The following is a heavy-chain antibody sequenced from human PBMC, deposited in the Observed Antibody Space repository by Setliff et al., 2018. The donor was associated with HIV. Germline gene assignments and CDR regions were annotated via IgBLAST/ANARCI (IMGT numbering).Heavy chain of an antibody. V-gene: IGHV4-4*09. D-gene: IGHD1-7*01. J-gene: IGHJ5*02. CDR2: IHTSGRT. Sequence: SETLSLTCTVSGGSNSGDYWSWIRQPPGKGLEWIGYIHTSGRTNYNYPFKTRATISRDTSKNQFSLRLSSVTATDTAMYYCARHPREETQRNYKFDPWGQGILVTVSS. CDR1: GGSNSGDY. CDR3: ARHPREETQRNYKFDP.